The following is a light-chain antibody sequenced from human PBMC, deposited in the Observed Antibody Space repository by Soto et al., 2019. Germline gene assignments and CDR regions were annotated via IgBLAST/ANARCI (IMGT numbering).Light chain of an antibody. J-gene: IGLJ3*02. Sequence: QSVLTQPASVSGSPGQSITISCSGTTNDIGGYNYVSWYQHHPGKVPKVIIYEVRNRPSGVSNRFSGSKSGNTASLTISGLQAEDVADYYCCSYTVSATLVFGGGTKLTVL. CDR2: EVR. V-gene: IGLV2-14*01. CDR3: CSYTVSATLV. CDR1: TNDIGGYNY.